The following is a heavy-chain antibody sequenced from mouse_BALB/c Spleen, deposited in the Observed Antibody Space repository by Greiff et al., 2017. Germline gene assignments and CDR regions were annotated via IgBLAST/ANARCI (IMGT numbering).Heavy chain of an antibody. CDR1: GFAFSSYD. J-gene: IGHJ4*01. Sequence: EVQLQESGGGLVKPGGSLKLSCAASGFAFSSYDMSWVRQTPEKRLEWVAYISSGGGSTYYPDTVKGRFTVSRDNAKNTLYLQMSSLKSEDTAMYYCARHVGYGNYAMDYWGQGTSVTVSS. V-gene: IGHV5-12-1*01. CDR3: ARHVGYGNYAMDY. CDR2: ISSGGGST. D-gene: IGHD2-1*01.